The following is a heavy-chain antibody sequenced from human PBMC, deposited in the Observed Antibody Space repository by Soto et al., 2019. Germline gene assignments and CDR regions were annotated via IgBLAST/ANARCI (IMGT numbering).Heavy chain of an antibody. Sequence: ASVKVSFKASVYSFSGDYIQWLRQAPGQGPEWLVWIYPNTETTDSSKKFQGRVTMTSDMSTRAVYMELRDLRSDDTAVYYCVSLQTSGWPGVHWGQGTLVTVSS. CDR3: VSLQTSGWPGVH. V-gene: IGHV1-2*02. CDR1: VYSFSGDY. J-gene: IGHJ4*02. CDR2: IYPNTETT. D-gene: IGHD6-25*01.